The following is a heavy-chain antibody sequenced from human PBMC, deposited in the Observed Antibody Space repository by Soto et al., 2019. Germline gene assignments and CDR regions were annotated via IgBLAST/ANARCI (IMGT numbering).Heavy chain of an antibody. CDR2: LNTGDGNT. D-gene: IGHD3-10*01. J-gene: IGHJ4*02. CDR3: ARGENYGSAWDGFDH. Sequence: QVLLVQSGAEVKKPGASVKVSCKASGYSFSTYGVSWVRQAPGQGLEWMGWLNTGDGNTAYAQKLQGRITLTTDTSTTTAYMALRSLRSDATAIYYCARGENYGSAWDGFDHWGQGTMVTVSS. V-gene: IGHV1-18*04. CDR1: GYSFSTYG.